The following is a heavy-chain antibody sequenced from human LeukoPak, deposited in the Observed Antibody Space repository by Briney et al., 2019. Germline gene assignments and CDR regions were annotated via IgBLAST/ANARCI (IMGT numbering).Heavy chain of an antibody. Sequence: GGSLRLSCAASGFTFDDYAMHWVRQAPGKGLEWVSLISGDGGSTYYADSVKGRFTISRDNSKNSLYLQMNSLRTEDTALCYCAKDPYYYDSSGYYYPGYWGQGTLVTVSS. CDR1: GFTFDDYA. D-gene: IGHD3-22*01. J-gene: IGHJ4*02. CDR3: AKDPYYYDSSGYYYPGY. V-gene: IGHV3-43*02. CDR2: ISGDGGST.